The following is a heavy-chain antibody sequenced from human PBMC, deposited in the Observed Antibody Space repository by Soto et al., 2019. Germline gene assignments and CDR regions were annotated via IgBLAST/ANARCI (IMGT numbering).Heavy chain of an antibody. J-gene: IGHJ4*02. CDR2: IYSGGST. D-gene: IGHD3-16*01. Sequence: EVQLVESGGGLVQPWGSLRLSCAASGFTVSTKYMSWVRQAPGKGLEWVSVIYSGGSTFYADSVRGRFTISRDNSKNTVNLQMNSLRAEDTAVYYCARDPWAADYWGQGTLVTVSS. CDR3: ARDPWAADY. CDR1: GFTVSTKY. V-gene: IGHV3-66*01.